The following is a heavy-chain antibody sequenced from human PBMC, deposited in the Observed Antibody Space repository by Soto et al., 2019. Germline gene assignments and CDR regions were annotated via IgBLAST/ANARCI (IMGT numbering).Heavy chain of an antibody. Sequence: QVQLVESGGGVVQSGRSLRLSCVASGFTFSSYTMYWVREAPGKGLEWVAGISNNGINKDYVDSVKGRFTISRENSKNTLNLQMNSLRREDTGIYYCARECSISVAAPGYWGQGTLVTVSS. V-gene: IGHV3-30-3*01. CDR2: ISNNGINK. J-gene: IGHJ4*02. D-gene: IGHD6-19*01. CDR1: GFTFSSYT. CDR3: ARECSISVAAPGY.